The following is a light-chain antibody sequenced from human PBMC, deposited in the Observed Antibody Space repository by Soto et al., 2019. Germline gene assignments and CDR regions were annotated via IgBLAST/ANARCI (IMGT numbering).Light chain of an antibody. V-gene: IGKV3-15*01. J-gene: IGKJ1*01. CDR3: QHYYNWPRT. CDR1: QSVNNN. CDR2: GAS. Sequence: EIVMTQSPATLSVSPGERVTLSCRASQSVNNNLAWYQQKPGQAPRLLIYGASTRATAVPATFSGSGSGTEFTLTISSLQSEDFAVYYCQHYYNWPRTFGQGTKVEI.